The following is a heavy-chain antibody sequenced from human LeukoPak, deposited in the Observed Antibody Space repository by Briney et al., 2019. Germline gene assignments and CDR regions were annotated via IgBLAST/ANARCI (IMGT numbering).Heavy chain of an antibody. Sequence: SETLSLTCAVYGGSFSGYYWSWIRQPPGKGLEWIGEINHSGSTNYNPSLKSRVTISVDTSKNQFSLKLSSVTAADAAVYYCARGGFWSGCYSYYFDYWGQGTLVTVSS. D-gene: IGHD3-3*01. CDR2: INHSGST. CDR1: GGSFSGYY. CDR3: ARGGFWSGCYSYYFDY. V-gene: IGHV4-34*01. J-gene: IGHJ4*02.